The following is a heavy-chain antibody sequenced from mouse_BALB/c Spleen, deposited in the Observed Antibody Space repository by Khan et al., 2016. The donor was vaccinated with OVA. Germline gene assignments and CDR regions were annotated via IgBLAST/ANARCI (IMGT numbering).Heavy chain of an antibody. CDR1: GFSLTSYG. CDR3: ARWFNGYSSLYAMDY. D-gene: IGHD2-2*01. CDR2: IWSDGST. Sequence: QVQLKQSGPGLVAPSQSLSITCTVSGFSLTSYGVHWVRQPPGKGLEWLVVIWSDGSTNYNSVLKSRLSISKVNSKSQVFLKMNSPQTDDTAIYYCARWFNGYSSLYAMDYWGQGTSVTVSS. V-gene: IGHV2-6*02. J-gene: IGHJ4*01.